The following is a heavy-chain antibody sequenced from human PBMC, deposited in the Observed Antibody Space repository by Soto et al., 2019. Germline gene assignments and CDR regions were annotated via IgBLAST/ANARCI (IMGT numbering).Heavy chain of an antibody. J-gene: IGHJ5*02. CDR2: MYHSGTF. D-gene: IGHD3-10*01. CDR1: GGSIGGVGYS. CDR3: ARAQFYSGSGNYNNLMSDA. Sequence: SENLSLTCAVSGGSIGGVGYSWSWIRQPPGGGLEWIGYMYHSGTFLKSPSLKTRLTMSLDMSKNQFSLTLNSMTAADTAVYYCARAQFYSGSGNYNNLMSDAWGQRISVTVAS. V-gene: IGHV4-30-2*01.